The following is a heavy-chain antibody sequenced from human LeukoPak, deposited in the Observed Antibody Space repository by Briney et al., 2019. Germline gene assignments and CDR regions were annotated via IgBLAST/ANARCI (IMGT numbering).Heavy chain of an antibody. V-gene: IGHV3-30*02. CDR2: IRYDGSNK. Sequence: GGSLRLSCAASGFTFSSYGMHWVRQAPGKGLEWVAFIRYDGSNKYYADSVKGRFTISRDNSKNTLYLQMNSLRAEDTAVYYCAKSGGIVVVVAATIDYWGQGTLVTVSP. CDR3: AKSGGIVVVVAATIDY. J-gene: IGHJ4*02. D-gene: IGHD2-15*01. CDR1: GFTFSSYG.